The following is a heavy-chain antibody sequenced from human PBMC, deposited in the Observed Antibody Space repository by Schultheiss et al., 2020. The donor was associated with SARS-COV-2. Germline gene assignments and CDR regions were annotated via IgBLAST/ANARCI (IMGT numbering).Heavy chain of an antibody. CDR1: GFTFDDYA. CDR2: ISWNSGSI. Sequence: SLKISCAASGFTFDDYAMHWVRQAPGKGLEWVSGISWNSGSIGYADSVKGRFTISRDNAKNSLYLQMNSLRAEDTAVYYCARDDHYDFWSGYLYYYGMDVWGQGTTVTVSS. V-gene: IGHV3-9*01. D-gene: IGHD3-3*01. J-gene: IGHJ6*02. CDR3: ARDDHYDFWSGYLYYYGMDV.